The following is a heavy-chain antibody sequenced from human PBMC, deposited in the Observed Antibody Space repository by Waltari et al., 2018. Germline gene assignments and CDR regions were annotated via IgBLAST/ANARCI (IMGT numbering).Heavy chain of an antibody. D-gene: IGHD3-9*01. V-gene: IGHV1-69*14. Sequence: QVQLVQSGAEVKKPGSSVKVSCKASGGTFSSYAISWVRQAPGQGLEWMGGIIPSCGTASYAQKFQGRVTITADKSTSTAYMELSSLRSEDTAVYYCARDRKRSTGPFDYWGQGTLVTVSS. CDR2: IIPSCGTA. CDR1: GGTFSSYA. J-gene: IGHJ4*02. CDR3: ARDRKRSTGPFDY.